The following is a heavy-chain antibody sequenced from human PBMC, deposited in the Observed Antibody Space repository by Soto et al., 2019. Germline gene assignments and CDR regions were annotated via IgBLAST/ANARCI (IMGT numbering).Heavy chain of an antibody. Sequence: SETLSLTCAVSGYSISSGYYWGWIRQPPGKGLQWIGNMYHSGSTYYNPSLKSRVTISIDTSKNQFSLKLSSVTAADTAAYYCARVHYYGSGSSLDYWGQGTLVTVSS. CDR3: ARVHYYGSGSSLDY. CDR1: GYSISSGYY. D-gene: IGHD3-10*01. CDR2: MYHSGST. J-gene: IGHJ4*02. V-gene: IGHV4-38-2*01.